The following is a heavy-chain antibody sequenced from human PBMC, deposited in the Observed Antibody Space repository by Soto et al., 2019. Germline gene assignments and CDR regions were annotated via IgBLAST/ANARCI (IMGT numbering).Heavy chain of an antibody. CDR1: GGSFSGYY. J-gene: IGHJ3*02. D-gene: IGHD3-10*01. CDR3: ARGYSVTMVRGVRSEDAFDI. Sequence: SETLSLTCAVYGGSFSGYYWSWIRQPPGKGLEWIGEINHSGSTNYNPSLKSRVTISVDRSKNQFSLKLSSVTAADTAVYYCARGYSVTMVRGVRSEDAFDIWGQGTMVTVSS. CDR2: INHSGST. V-gene: IGHV4-34*01.